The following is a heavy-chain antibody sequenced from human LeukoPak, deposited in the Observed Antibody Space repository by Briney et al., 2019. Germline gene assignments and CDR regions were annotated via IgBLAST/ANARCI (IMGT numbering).Heavy chain of an antibody. Sequence: SETLSLTCTVSGGSISSGGYYWSWIRQHPGKGLEWIGYIYYSGSTYYNPSLKSRVTISVDTSKNQFSLKLSSVTAADTAVYYCASHEVLGYCSSTSCEGNWFDPWGQGTLVTVSS. D-gene: IGHD2-2*01. CDR2: IYYSGST. J-gene: IGHJ5*02. V-gene: IGHV4-31*03. CDR3: ASHEVLGYCSSTSCEGNWFDP. CDR1: GGSISSGGYY.